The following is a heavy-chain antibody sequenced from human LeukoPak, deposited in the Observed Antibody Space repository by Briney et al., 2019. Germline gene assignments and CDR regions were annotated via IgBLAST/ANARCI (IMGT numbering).Heavy chain of an antibody. J-gene: IGHJ3*02. CDR1: GGTFTSYG. V-gene: IGHV1-18*01. Sequence: ASVKVYCKASGGTFTSYGISWVRQAPGQGLEWMGWISAYNGNTNYAQKLQGRVTMTTDTSTSTAYMELRSLRSDDTAVYYCARVSDYGDYVSAFDIWGQGTMVTVSS. D-gene: IGHD4-17*01. CDR2: ISAYNGNT. CDR3: ARVSDYGDYVSAFDI.